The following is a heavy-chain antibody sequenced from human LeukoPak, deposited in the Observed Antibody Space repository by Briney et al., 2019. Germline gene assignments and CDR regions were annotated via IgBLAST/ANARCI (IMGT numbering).Heavy chain of an antibody. CDR1: GFMFSGYA. CDR3: ARVVGTNEWTGAY. J-gene: IGHJ4*02. Sequence: GRSLRLSCAASGFMFSGYAMHWVRQAPGKGLEWVAVISFDGSNKYYGDSVKGRFTISRDNSNNTLFLQMNTLRAEDAAMYYCARVVGTNEWTGAYWGQGTLVTVSS. D-gene: IGHD1-26*01. CDR2: ISFDGSNK. V-gene: IGHV3-30*04.